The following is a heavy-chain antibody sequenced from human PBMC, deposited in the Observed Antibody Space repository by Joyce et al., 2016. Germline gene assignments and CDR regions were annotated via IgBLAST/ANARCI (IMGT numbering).Heavy chain of an antibody. V-gene: IGHV5-51*01. D-gene: IGHD5-18*01. CDR1: GYSFTSYW. Sequence: EVPLVQSGAEVKKPGESLKISCKGSGYSFTSYWIGRVRQMPGKGLEWMGIIYPGDSDTMYSPSFEDQVTISADKAISTAYLQWSSLLASDSAMYYCAMSSFTSMVNQWGQGTLVTVSS. CDR2: IYPGDSDT. CDR3: AMSSFTSMVNQ. J-gene: IGHJ4*02.